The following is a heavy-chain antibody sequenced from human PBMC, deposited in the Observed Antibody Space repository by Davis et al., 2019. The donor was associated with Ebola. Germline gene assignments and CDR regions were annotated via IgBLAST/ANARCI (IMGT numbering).Heavy chain of an antibody. D-gene: IGHD3-10*01. CDR1: GFSLSTSGMC. J-gene: IGHJ5*02. CDR2: IDWDDDK. V-gene: IGHV2-70*11. CDR3: ARIRFTMVRGVIIGPFDP. Sequence: SGPTLVKPTQTPTLTCTFSGFSLSTSGMCVSWIRQPPGKALEWLARIDWDDDKYYSTSLKTRLTISKDTSKNQVVLTMTNMDPVDTATYYCARIRFTMVRGVIIGPFDPWGQGTLVTVSS.